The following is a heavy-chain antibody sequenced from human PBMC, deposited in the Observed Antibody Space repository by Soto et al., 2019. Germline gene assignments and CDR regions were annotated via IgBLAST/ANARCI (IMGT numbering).Heavy chain of an antibody. D-gene: IGHD6-19*01. CDR2: ISYDGSDT. CDR1: GFTFSSFA. J-gene: IGHJ4*02. Sequence: QVQLVESGGGVVQPGMSLRLSCAASGFTFSSFAMHWVRQAPDKGLEWVGVISYDGSDTYYTDSVKGRFTISRDNSKNTLNLKMNSLRPEDTAVYYCAKGRSESSAWYASDSWGQGTLVTLSS. CDR3: AKGRSESSAWYASDS. V-gene: IGHV3-30*18.